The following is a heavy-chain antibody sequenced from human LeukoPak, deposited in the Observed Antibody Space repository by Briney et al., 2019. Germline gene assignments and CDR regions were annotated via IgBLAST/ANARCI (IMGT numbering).Heavy chain of an antibody. CDR3: ARMSYEYVWGGFDY. D-gene: IGHD3-16*01. Sequence: SETLSLTCTVSGGSISSYYWSWIRQPPGKGLEWIGYIYDTGSTNCNPSLKSRVTVSVDTSKNQFSLELSSVAAADTAVYYCARMSYEYVWGGFDYWGQGTLVTVSP. V-gene: IGHV4-59*01. CDR2: IYDTGST. J-gene: IGHJ4*02. CDR1: GGSISSYY.